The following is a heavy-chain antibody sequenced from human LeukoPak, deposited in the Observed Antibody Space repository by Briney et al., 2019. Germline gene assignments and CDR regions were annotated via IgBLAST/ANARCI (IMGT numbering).Heavy chain of an antibody. CDR3: ARLLVGVDY. Sequence: GLEWMVIIYPGDSDTRYSPSFQGQVTISADKSISTAYLQWSSLKASDTAMYYCARLLVGVDYWGQGTLVTVSS. J-gene: IGHJ4*02. V-gene: IGHV5-51*01. CDR2: IYPGDSDT. D-gene: IGHD2-21*01.